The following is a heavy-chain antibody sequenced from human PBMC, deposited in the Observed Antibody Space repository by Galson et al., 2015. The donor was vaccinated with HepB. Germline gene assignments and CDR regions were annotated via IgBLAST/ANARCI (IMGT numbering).Heavy chain of an antibody. CDR3: ARSLGYCSGGSCYPYYYYGMDV. D-gene: IGHD2-15*01. CDR1: GGTFSSYA. CDR2: IIPILGIA. Sequence: SVKVSCKASGGTFSSYAISWVRQAPGQGLEWMGRIIPILGIANYAQKFQGRVTITADKSTSTAYMELSGLRSEDTAVYYCARSLGYCSGGSCYPYYYYGMDVWGQGTTVTVSS. V-gene: IGHV1-69*04. J-gene: IGHJ6*02.